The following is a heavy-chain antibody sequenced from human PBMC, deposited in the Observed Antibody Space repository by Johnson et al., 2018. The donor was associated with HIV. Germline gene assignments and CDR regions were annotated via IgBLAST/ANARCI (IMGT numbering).Heavy chain of an antibody. CDR1: EFSVSGNY. CDR2: IHGGGSI. D-gene: IGHD3-3*01. V-gene: IGHV3-66*02. Sequence: EVQLVESGGGLVRQGGSLRLSCAASEFSVSGNYMTWVRQAPGKGLEWVSVIHGGGSIYYEDSVKGRFTISRDTAKNTRYLQMNSLRPEDTAVYHCAKVLVPRDDNAFDIWGQGTMVTVSS. J-gene: IGHJ3*02. CDR3: AKVLVPRDDNAFDI.